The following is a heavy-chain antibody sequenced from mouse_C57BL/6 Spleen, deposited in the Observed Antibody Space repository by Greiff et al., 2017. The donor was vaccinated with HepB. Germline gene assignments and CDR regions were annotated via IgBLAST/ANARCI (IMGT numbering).Heavy chain of an antibody. CDR1: GYTFTEYT. CDR3: ARHEMGWGYYGSSIPFDY. V-gene: IGHV1-62-2*01. D-gene: IGHD1-1*01. Sequence: QVQLQQSGAELVKPGASVKLSCKASGYTFTEYTIHWVKQRSGQGLEWIGWFYPGSGSIKYNEKFKDKATLTADKSSSTVYMELSRLTSEDSAVYFCARHEMGWGYYGSSIPFDYWGQGTTLTVSS. CDR2: FYPGSGSI. J-gene: IGHJ2*01.